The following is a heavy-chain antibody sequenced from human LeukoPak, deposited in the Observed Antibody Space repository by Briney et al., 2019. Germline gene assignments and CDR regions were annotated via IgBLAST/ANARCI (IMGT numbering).Heavy chain of an antibody. CDR2: ISYDGSNK. Sequence: PGGSLRLSCAASGFTFSSYWMSWVRQAPGKGLEWVAVISYDGSNKYYADSVKGRFTISRDNSKNTLYLQMNSLRAEDTAVYYCANIKTTVGDAFDIWGQGTMVTVSS. D-gene: IGHD4-17*01. V-gene: IGHV3-30*18. CDR1: GFTFSSYW. J-gene: IGHJ3*02. CDR3: ANIKTTVGDAFDI.